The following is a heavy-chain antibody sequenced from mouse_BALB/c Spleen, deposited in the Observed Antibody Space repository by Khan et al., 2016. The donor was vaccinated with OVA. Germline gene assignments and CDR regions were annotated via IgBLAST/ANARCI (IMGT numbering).Heavy chain of an antibody. CDR1: GYTFTDYY. D-gene: IGHD1-1*01. J-gene: IGHJ2*01. CDR2: IYPGSGNT. Sequence: QVQLKQSGPELVKPGASVKISCKASGYTFTDYYINWVKQKPGQGLEWIGWIYPGSGNTKYNEKFKDMATLTVDTSSSAAYMHLSSLTSEDPAVYFCARGGYYGNSLFDYWGQGTTLTVSS. V-gene: IGHV1-84*02. CDR3: ARGGYYGNSLFDY.